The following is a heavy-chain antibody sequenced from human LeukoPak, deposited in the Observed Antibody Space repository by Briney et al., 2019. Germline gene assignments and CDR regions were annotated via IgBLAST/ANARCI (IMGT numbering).Heavy chain of an antibody. CDR3: TRDWRNLGFDY. CDR2: ISPDGTTI. J-gene: IGHJ4*02. V-gene: IGHV3-74*01. Sequence: PGGSLRLSCAASGFTFSDKWMHWVRHAPGKGLVWVSRISPDGTTISYADSVKGRFSISRDNAKNTLYLQMNSLRAEDTAVYYCTRDWRNLGFDYWGQGTQVTVSS. D-gene: IGHD1-7*01. CDR1: GFTFSDKW.